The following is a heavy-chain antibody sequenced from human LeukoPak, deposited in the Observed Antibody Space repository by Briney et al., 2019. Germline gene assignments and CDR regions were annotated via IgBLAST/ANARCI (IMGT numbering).Heavy chain of an antibody. V-gene: IGHV4-34*01. D-gene: IGHD5-18*01. J-gene: IGHJ6*03. Sequence: SETLSLTCAVYGGSFSGYYWSWIRQPPGKGLEWIGEINHSGSTNYNPSLKSRVTISVDTSKNQFSLKLSSVTAADTAVYYCARGGEGYSCGYLGFASPVVYYYMDVWGKGTTVTISS. CDR2: INHSGST. CDR3: ARGGEGYSCGYLGFASPVVYYYMDV. CDR1: GGSFSGYY.